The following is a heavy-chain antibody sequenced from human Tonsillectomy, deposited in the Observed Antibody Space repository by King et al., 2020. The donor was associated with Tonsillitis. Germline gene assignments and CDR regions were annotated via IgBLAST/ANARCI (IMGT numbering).Heavy chain of an antibody. CDR3: ARGGSPGGWYLDY. CDR1: GFTFSSYS. Sequence: VQLVESGGGLVKPGGSLRLSCAASGFTFSSYSMNWVRQAPGKGLEWVSSISSSSSYIFYADSVKGRFTISRDNAKNSLYLQMNSLSAEDTAVYYCARGGSPGGWYLDYWGQGTLVTVSS. CDR2: ISSSSSYI. D-gene: IGHD6-19*01. J-gene: IGHJ4*02. V-gene: IGHV3-21*01.